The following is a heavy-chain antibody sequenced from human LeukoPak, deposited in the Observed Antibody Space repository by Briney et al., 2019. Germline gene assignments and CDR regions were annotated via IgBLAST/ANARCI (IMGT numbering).Heavy chain of an antibody. CDR1: GYSFPTYW. D-gene: IGHD2-21*01. V-gene: IGHV5-51*01. CDR3: ARPPSRGYSSSFEY. CDR2: IYPEESNI. J-gene: IGHJ4*02. Sequence: GESLKISCKGSGYSFPTYWIAWVRQMPGKGLEGMGIIYPEESNIRYSPSFRGQVPISAEQYISTAYLQWSSLKASDTAMYYCARPPSRGYSSSFEYWGQGPLVTVSS.